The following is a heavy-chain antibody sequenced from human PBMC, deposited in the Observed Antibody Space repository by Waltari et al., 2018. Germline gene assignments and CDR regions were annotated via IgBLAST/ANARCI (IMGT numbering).Heavy chain of an antibody. CDR1: GGSISSGDYY. Sequence: QVQLQESGPGLVKPSQTLSLTCTVSGGSISSGDYYWSWIRQPPGKGLEWIGYIYYSGSTYYNPALKSRVTISVDTSKNQFSLKLSSVTAADTAVYYCASGVPEWFGESPIDYWGQGTLVTVSS. CDR3: ASGVPEWFGESPIDY. J-gene: IGHJ4*02. V-gene: IGHV4-30-4*08. D-gene: IGHD3-10*01. CDR2: IYYSGST.